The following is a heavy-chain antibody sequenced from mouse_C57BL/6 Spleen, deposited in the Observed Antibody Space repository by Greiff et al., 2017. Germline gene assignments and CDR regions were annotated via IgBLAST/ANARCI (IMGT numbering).Heavy chain of an antibody. J-gene: IGHJ4*01. V-gene: IGHV1-53*01. Sequence: QVQLQQPGTELVKPGASVKLSCKASGYTFTSYWMHWVKQRPGQGLEWIGNINPSNGGTNYNEKFKSKATLTVDKSSSTAYMQLSSLTSEDSAVYYCARWGITTVVAWDAMDYWGQGTSVTVSS. CDR3: ARWGITTVVAWDAMDY. D-gene: IGHD1-1*01. CDR2: INPSNGGT. CDR1: GYTFTSYW.